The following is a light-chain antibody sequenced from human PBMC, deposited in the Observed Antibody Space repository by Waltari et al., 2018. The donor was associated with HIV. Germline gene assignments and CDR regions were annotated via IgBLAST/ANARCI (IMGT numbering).Light chain of an antibody. CDR2: KDD. J-gene: IGLJ3*02. Sequence: QSALTQPASVSGSPGQSITISCTGSSSDVGAYNYVYWYQQLPGAAPKLIMYKDDQRPSGVPDRFSGSQSGITASLAITGLRSEDEGDYYCAAWDGGIRAWVFGGGTKVTVL. V-gene: IGLV2-14*03. CDR1: SSDVGAYNY. CDR3: AAWDGGIRAWV.